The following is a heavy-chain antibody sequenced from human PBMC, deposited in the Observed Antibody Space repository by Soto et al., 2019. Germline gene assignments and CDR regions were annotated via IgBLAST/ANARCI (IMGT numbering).Heavy chain of an antibody. Sequence: GGSLRLSCAASGFTFSSYGMHWVRQAPGKGLEWVAVISYDGSNKYYADSVKGRFTISRDNSKNTLYLQMNSLRAEDTAVYYCAKSYRYSSACSDYRGQGTLVTVSS. CDR3: AKSYRYSSACSDY. D-gene: IGHD6-19*01. V-gene: IGHV3-30*18. J-gene: IGHJ4*02. CDR2: ISYDGSNK. CDR1: GFTFSSYG.